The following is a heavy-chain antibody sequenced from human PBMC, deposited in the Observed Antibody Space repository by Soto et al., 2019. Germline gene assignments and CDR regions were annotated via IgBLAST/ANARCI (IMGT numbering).Heavy chain of an antibody. CDR2: IYYSGST. J-gene: IGHJ3*02. CDR3: ARVGNSIGTSSSWYSLGSWDI. V-gene: IGHV4-30-4*01. CDR1: GGSISSGDYY. D-gene: IGHD6-13*01. Sequence: QVQLQESGPGLVKPSQTLSLTCTVSGGSISSGDYYWSWIRQPPGKGLEWIGYIYYSGSTYYNPSLKSRVTISVDTSKNQFSLKLSSVTAAYTAVYYCARVGNSIGTSSSWYSLGSWDIWGQGTMVTVSS.